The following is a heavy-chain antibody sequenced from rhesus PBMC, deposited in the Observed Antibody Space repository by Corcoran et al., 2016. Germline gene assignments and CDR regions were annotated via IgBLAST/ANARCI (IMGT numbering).Heavy chain of an antibody. CDR1: GGSLSRNS. D-gene: IGHD5-12*01. V-gene: IGHV4-160*01. J-gene: IGHJ4*01. CDR2: IYGSGGST. CDR3: ARSPPGGYSYSR. Sequence: QVQLQESGPGLVKPSEPLSLPCAVSGGSLSRNSGSWLPQPPGKGLEWIGRIYGSGGSTDYNPSLKSRVTISTDTSKNQFSLKLSSVTAADTAVYYCARSPPGGYSYSRWGQGVLVTVSS.